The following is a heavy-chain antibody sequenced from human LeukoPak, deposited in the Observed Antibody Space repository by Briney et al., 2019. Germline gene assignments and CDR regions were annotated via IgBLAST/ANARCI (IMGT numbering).Heavy chain of an antibody. Sequence: GGSLRLSCAASGFTFSSYSMNWVRQAPGKGLEWVSSISSSSSYIYYADSVKGRFTISRDNAKNSLYLQMNSLRAEDTAVYYCARKRDILTGYNGYWGQGTLVTVSS. V-gene: IGHV3-21*01. CDR3: ARKRDILTGYNGY. J-gene: IGHJ4*02. CDR1: GFTFSSYS. CDR2: ISSSSSYI. D-gene: IGHD3-9*01.